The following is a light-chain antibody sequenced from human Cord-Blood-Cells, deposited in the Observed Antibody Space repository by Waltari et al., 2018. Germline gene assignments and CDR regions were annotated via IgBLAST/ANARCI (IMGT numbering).Light chain of an antibody. CDR3: QQSYSTPRK. CDR1: QSISSY. Sequence: DIQMTQSPSSLSASVGDRVTITCRASQSISSYLNWYQQKPGKAPKLLIYAASSLKSGVPSRFSQSGSETDFTLTISSLQPKDFATYYCQQSYSTPRKFGQGTKVEIK. CDR2: AAS. V-gene: IGKV1-39*01. J-gene: IGKJ1*01.